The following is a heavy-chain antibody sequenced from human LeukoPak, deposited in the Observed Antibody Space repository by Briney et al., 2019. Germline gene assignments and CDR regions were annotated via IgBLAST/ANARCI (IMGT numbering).Heavy chain of an antibody. CDR2: IRSKSYGGTT. CDR3: AKDLGVVPAANFDY. D-gene: IGHD2-2*01. V-gene: IGHV3-49*04. Sequence: GGSLRLSCTASGFTFGDSAMSWVRQAPGKGLEWAGFIRSKSYGGTTEYAASVKGRFTISRDDSKSIAYLQMNSLKTEDTGVYYCAKDLGVVPAANFDYWGQGTLVTVSS. CDR1: GFTFGDSA. J-gene: IGHJ4*02.